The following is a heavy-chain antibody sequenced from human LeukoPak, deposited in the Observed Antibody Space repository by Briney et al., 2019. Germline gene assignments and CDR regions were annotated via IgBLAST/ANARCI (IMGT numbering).Heavy chain of an antibody. V-gene: IGHV4-34*11. Sequence: PSETLSLTCAVYGGSFSGYYWSWLRQPPGKGLEWIGYIYYSGSTNYNPSLKSRVTISVDTSKNQFSLKLSSVTAADTAVYYCARSPRGGSGRYYFDYWGQGTLVTVSS. CDR1: GGSFSGYY. CDR3: ARSPRGGSGRYYFDY. D-gene: IGHD3-16*01. J-gene: IGHJ4*02. CDR2: IYYSGST.